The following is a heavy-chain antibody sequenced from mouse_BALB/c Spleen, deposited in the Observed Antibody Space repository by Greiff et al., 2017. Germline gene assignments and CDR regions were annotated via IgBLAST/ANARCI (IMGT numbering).Heavy chain of an antibody. V-gene: IGHV1S29*02. J-gene: IGHJ2*01. CDR3: ARWGDIYYGNYEDY. D-gene: IGHD2-1*01. CDR1: GYTFTDYN. CDR2: IYPYNGGT. Sequence: EVQLQQSGPELVKPGASVKISCKASGYTFTDYNIHWVKQSHGKSLEWIGYIYPYNGGTGYNQKFKSKATLTVDNSSSTAYMELRSLTSEDSAVYYCARWGDIYYGNYEDYWGQGTTLTVSS.